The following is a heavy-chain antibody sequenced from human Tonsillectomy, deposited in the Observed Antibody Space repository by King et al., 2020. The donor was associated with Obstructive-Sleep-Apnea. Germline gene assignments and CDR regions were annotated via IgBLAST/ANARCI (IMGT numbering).Heavy chain of an antibody. CDR3: ARDEQYWRFGALYYYGMDV. V-gene: IGHV3-30-3*01. J-gene: IGHJ6*02. D-gene: IGHD3-10*01. CDR2: ISYDGSNE. Sequence: VQLVEFGGGVVQPGRSLKLSCAASGFTFSKYAMHWVRQAPGKGLEWVAVISYDGSNEYYADSVKGRFTISRDTSKNTLSLQMNSLRVEDTAVYYCARDEQYWRFGALYYYGMDVWGQGTTVTVSS. CDR1: GFTFSKYA.